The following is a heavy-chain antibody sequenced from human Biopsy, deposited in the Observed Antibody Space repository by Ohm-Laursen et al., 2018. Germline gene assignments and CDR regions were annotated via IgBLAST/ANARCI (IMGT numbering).Heavy chain of an antibody. Sequence: ASVKVSCNAFGYTFTSYDITWVRQASGQGPEWIGWLSPVSGNSNFGQKFRGRVTVTSDTSISTAYMELSGLTSDDTATYYCGRAVRNQLLTDPWGQGTLVTVTS. D-gene: IGHD1-7*01. CDR2: LSPVSGNS. J-gene: IGHJ5*02. CDR1: GYTFTSYD. CDR3: GRAVRNQLLTDP. V-gene: IGHV1-8*01.